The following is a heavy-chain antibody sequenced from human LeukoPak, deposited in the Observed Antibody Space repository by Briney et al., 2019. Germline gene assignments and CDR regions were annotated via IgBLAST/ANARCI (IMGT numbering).Heavy chain of an antibody. CDR3: AKVGYYHDSSGFYYFDY. Sequence: AGGSLRLSCAASGFTFSSYAMSWVRQAPGKGLEWVSAISGSGGSTYYADSVKGRFTISRDNSKNTLYLQMNSLRAEDTAVYYCAKVGYYHDSSGFYYFDYWGQGTLVTVSS. CDR1: GFTFSSYA. CDR2: ISGSGGST. J-gene: IGHJ4*02. D-gene: IGHD3-22*01. V-gene: IGHV3-23*01.